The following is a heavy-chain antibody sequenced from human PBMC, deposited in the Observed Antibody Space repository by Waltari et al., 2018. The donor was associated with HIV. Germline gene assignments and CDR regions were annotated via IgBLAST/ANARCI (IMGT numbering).Heavy chain of an antibody. CDR2: ISYDGTNK. J-gene: IGHJ4*02. CDR3: ARDGAPPNY. CDR1: GFTFSSEA. D-gene: IGHD2-8*01. Sequence: QVQLLESGGGVVQPGRSLRLSCAASGFTFSSEAMRWVRQAPGKGLEWVAAISYDGTNKYYAESVKGRFTISRDNSKNTLYVEMSSLSPEDTAVYFCARDGAPPNYWGQGTLVTVSS. V-gene: IGHV3-30*04.